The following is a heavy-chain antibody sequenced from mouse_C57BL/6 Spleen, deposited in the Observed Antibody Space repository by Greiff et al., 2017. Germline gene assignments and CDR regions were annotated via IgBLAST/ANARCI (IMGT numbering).Heavy chain of an antibody. CDR2: IDPSDSYT. CDR3: ARGRLHCSSYDAMDY. CDR1: GYTFTSYW. D-gene: IGHD1-1*01. V-gene: IGHV1-69*01. Sequence: QVQLQQPGAELVMPGASVKLSCKASGYTFTSYWMHWVKQRPGQGLAWIGEIDPSDSYTNYNQKFKGKSTLTVDKSSSTAYMQLSSLTSEDSAVYYCARGRLHCSSYDAMDYWGQGTSVTVSS. J-gene: IGHJ4*01.